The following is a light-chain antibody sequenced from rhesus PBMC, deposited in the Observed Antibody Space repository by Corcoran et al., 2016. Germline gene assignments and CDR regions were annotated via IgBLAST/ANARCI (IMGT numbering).Light chain of an antibody. Sequence: DIQVTQSPSSLSESVGDTVTITCRASKGISNYLAWYQQNPGKAPKSINYSTSNLERGVPSRFSGRGSGTVFTLTIRSLQAEDFAIYYCQQHNRDPRTFGQGTKVEIK. CDR1: KGISNY. CDR3: QQHNRDPRT. CDR2: STS. V-gene: IGKV1S14*01. J-gene: IGKJ1*01.